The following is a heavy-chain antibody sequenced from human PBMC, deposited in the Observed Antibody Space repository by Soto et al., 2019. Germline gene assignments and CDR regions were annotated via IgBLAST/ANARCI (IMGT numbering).Heavy chain of an antibody. J-gene: IGHJ4*01. D-gene: IGHD2-15*01. Sequence: PGGSLRLSCAVSGFTFSSYSMHWVRQDPDMGLEWVAFISFAGNNKYYADSVKGRFTISRDNSNNMVYLEMNSLRPDDTAVYYCARDRPKALVVVAATGGFDYWGHGTPVTVYS. CDR3: ARDRPKALVVVAATGGFDY. CDR2: ISFAGNNK. CDR1: GFTFSSYS. V-gene: IGHV3-30*04.